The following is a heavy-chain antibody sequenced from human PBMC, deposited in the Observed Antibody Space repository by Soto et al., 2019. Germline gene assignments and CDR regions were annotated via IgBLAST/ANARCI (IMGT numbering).Heavy chain of an antibody. CDR3: AKGKAAENKFDY. V-gene: IGHV3-23*01. CDR2: LSGSGGST. Sequence: VQLLESGGGLVQPGGSLRLSCAASGFTFSSYAMSWVRQAPGKGLEWVSALSGSGGSTYYADSVKGRFTISRDNSKNTLYLQMNSLRAEDTAVYYCAKGKAAENKFDYWGQGTLVTVSS. CDR1: GFTFSSYA. J-gene: IGHJ4*02. D-gene: IGHD6-13*01.